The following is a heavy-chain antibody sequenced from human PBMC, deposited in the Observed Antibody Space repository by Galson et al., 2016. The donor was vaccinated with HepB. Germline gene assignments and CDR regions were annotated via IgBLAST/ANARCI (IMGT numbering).Heavy chain of an antibody. V-gene: IGHV4-31*03. D-gene: IGHD5-12*01. CDR3: ALYSGYDIGGRYFDY. Sequence: TLSLTCTVSGASISSGGYYWSWIRQRPGKGLEWIGYIYTSGSTYYSPSLKSRLTISADTSKNQFSLKLSSVTAADTAVYYCALYSGYDIGGRYFDYWGQGTLVTVSS. CDR1: GASISSGGYY. J-gene: IGHJ4*02. CDR2: IYTSGST.